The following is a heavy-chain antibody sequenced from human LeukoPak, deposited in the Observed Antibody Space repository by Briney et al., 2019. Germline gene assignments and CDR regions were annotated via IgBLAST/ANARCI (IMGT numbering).Heavy chain of an antibody. CDR3: ARDLLHESFDY. J-gene: IGHJ4*02. Sequence: ASVKVSCKASGYTSTDYYIHWVRQAPGQGLEWMGWINPNSGGTDYVQRFQGRVTMTRDTSITTAYMEVSRLRSDDTALYYCARDLLHESFDYWGQGTLVTVSS. V-gene: IGHV1-2*02. CDR2: INPNSGGT. CDR1: GYTSTDYY.